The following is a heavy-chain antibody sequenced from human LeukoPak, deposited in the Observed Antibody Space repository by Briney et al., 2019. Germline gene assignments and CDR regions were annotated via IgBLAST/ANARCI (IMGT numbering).Heavy chain of an antibody. Sequence: SCKASGYTFTGYYMHWVRQAPGKGLEWVAVISYDGSNKYYADSVKGRFTISRDNSKNTLYLQMNSLRAEDTAVYYCAKDFPRDGYALDHDAFDIWGQGTMVTVSS. CDR1: GYTFTGYY. V-gene: IGHV3-30*18. CDR3: AKDFPRDGYALDHDAFDI. J-gene: IGHJ3*02. D-gene: IGHD5-24*01. CDR2: ISYDGSNK.